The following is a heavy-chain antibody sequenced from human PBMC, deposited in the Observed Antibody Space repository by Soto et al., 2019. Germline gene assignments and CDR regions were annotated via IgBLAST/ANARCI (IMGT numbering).Heavy chain of an antibody. V-gene: IGHV1-18*01. J-gene: IGHJ4*02. CDR2: ISAYNGTT. CDR3: ARDFSTKARLGPRRY. D-gene: IGHD3-3*02. Sequence: AAVKVSCQDSGYTFTSYCISWVRQAPGQGLGGMGWISAYNGTTNYAQKLKGRVPMTTDTSTSPAYMELRSLRRDDTSVCYCARDFSTKARLGPRRYWGQGTLVTVSS. CDR1: GYTFTSYC.